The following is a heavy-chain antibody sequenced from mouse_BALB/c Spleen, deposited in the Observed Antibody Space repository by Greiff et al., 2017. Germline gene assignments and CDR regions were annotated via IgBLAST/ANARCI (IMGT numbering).Heavy chain of an antibody. CDR1: GFTFSSFG. CDR2: ISSGSSTI. CDR3: ARFANWDFDY. Sequence: EVMLVESGGGLVQPGGSRKLSYAASGFTFSSFGMHWVRQAPEKGLEWVAYISSGSSTIYYADTVKGRFTISRDNPKNTLFLQMTSLRSEDTAMYYCARFANWDFDYWGQGTTLTVSS. J-gene: IGHJ2*01. D-gene: IGHD4-1*01. V-gene: IGHV5-17*02.